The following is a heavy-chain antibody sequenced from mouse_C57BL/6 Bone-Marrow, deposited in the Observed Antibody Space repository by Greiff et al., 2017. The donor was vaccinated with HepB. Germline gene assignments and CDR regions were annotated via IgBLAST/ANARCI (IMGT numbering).Heavy chain of an antibody. J-gene: IGHJ2*01. CDR1: GYTFTSYW. V-gene: IGHV1-69*01. CDR2: IDPSDSYT. Sequence: QVQLQQPGAELVMPGASVKLSCKASGYTFTSYWMHWVKQRPGQGLEWIGEIDPSDSYTNYNQKFKGKSTLTVDKSSSTAYMQLSSLTSEDSAVYYGAVTGTPFDYWGQGTTLTVSS. D-gene: IGHD4-1*01. CDR3: AVTGTPFDY.